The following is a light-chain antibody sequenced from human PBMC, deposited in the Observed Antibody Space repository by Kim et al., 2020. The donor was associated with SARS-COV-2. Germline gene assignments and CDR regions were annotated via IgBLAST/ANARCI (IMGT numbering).Light chain of an antibody. Sequence: QSVLTQPPSVSGAPGQRVTISCTGSSSNIGAGYDVHWYQQLLGTAPKLLIYGNNNRPSGVPDRFSGSKSGTSASLAITGLQAEDEADYYCQSYDSSLSGSVFGGGTQLTVL. CDR3: QSYDSSLSGSV. V-gene: IGLV1-40*01. CDR2: GNN. CDR1: SSNIGAGYD. J-gene: IGLJ3*02.